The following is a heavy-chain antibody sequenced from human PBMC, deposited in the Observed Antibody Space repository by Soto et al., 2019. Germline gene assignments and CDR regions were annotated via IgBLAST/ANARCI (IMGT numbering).Heavy chain of an antibody. Sequence: PGGSLRLSCAASGFTFSSYAMHWVRQAPGKGLEWVAVISYDGSNKYYADSVKGRFTISRDNSKNTLYLQMNSLRAEDTAVYYCAREAHTIFGATYYYYGMDVWGQGTTVAVSS. CDR2: ISYDGSNK. CDR3: AREAHTIFGATYYYYGMDV. D-gene: IGHD3-3*01. CDR1: GFTFSSYA. J-gene: IGHJ6*02. V-gene: IGHV3-30-3*01.